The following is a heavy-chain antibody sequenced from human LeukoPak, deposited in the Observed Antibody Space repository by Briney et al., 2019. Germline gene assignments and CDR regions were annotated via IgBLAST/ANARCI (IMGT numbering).Heavy chain of an antibody. D-gene: IGHD2-21*02. Sequence: PSETLSLTCTVSGGSISSGGYYWSWIRQHPGKGLEWIGYIYYSGSTYYNPPLKSRVTISVDTSKNQFSLKLSSVTAADTAVYYCARDAYCGGDCYWPNWYFDLWGRGTLVTVSS. V-gene: IGHV4-31*03. CDR1: GGSISSGGYY. CDR3: ARDAYCGGDCYWPNWYFDL. CDR2: IYYSGST. J-gene: IGHJ2*01.